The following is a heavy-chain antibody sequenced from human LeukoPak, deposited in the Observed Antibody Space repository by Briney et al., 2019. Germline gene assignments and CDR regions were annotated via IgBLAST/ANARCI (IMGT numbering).Heavy chain of an antibody. D-gene: IGHD6-13*01. Sequence: SETLSLTCTVSGGSISSYYWSWIRQPPGKGLEWIGYIYYSGSTNYNPSLKSRVTISVDTSKNQFSLKLSSVTAADTAVYYCARDRRSSWYAPRYYYYMDVWGKGTTVTVSS. CDR3: ARDRRSSWYAPRYYYYMDV. CDR2: IYYSGST. J-gene: IGHJ6*03. CDR1: GGSISSYY. V-gene: IGHV4-59*01.